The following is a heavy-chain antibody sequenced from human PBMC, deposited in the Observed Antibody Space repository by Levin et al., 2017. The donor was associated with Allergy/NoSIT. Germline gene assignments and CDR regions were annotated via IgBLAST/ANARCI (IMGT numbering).Heavy chain of an antibody. D-gene: IGHD3-22*01. J-gene: IGHJ4*02. V-gene: IGHV1-2*02. Sequence: ASVKVSCKASGYTFTGYHIHWVRQAPGQGLEWMGWFNPNSNGADYAQKFQGRVTMTRDTSFSTAYMELSRLRSDDTAVYYCVRVYYYDGSGYYYEDSWGQGTLVTVSS. CDR1: GYTFTGYH. CDR2: FNPNSNGA. CDR3: VRVYYYDGSGYYYEDS.